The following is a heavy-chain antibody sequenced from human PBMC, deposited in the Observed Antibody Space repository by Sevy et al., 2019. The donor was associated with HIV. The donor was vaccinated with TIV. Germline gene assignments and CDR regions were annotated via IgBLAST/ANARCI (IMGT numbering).Heavy chain of an antibody. CDR3: ARCRNYYGSGSYYSRDYYSYGMDV. CDR2: ISSSSSYI. J-gene: IGHJ6*02. Sequence: GGSLRLSCAASGFTFSSYSMNWVRQAPGKGLEWVSSISSSSSYIYYADSVKGRFTISRDNAKNSLYLQMNSLRAEDTAVYYCARCRNYYGSGSYYSRDYYSYGMDVWGQGTTVTVSS. V-gene: IGHV3-21*01. CDR1: GFTFSSYS. D-gene: IGHD3-10*01.